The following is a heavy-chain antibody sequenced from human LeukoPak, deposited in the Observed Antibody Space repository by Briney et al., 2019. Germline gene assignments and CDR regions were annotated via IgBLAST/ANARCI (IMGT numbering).Heavy chain of an antibody. CDR2: IWYDGSNK. J-gene: IGHJ4*02. D-gene: IGHD2-15*01. V-gene: IGHV3-33*06. CDR3: AKDTKRYCSGGSCQNFDY. Sequence: GGSLRLSCAASGFTFSSYGMHWVRQAPGKGLEWVAVIWYDGSNKYYADSVKGQFTISRDNSKNTLYLQMNSLRAEDTAVYYCAKDTKRYCSGGSCQNFDYWGQGTLVTVSS. CDR1: GFTFSSYG.